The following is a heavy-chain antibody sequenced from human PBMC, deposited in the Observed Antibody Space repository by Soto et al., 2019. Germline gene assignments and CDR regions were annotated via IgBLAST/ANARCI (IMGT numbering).Heavy chain of an antibody. D-gene: IGHD3-3*01. CDR1: GYTFTGYY. CDR3: ARGRPKDLWSGYYYGMDV. V-gene: IGHV1-2*04. Sequence: QVQLVQSGAEVKKPGASVKVSCKASGYTFTGYYMHWVRQAPGQGLEWMGWINPNSGGTNYAQKFQGWVTRPRDKSIRTAYMELSRLRSDDTAVYYCARGRPKDLWSGYYYGMDVWGQGTTVTVSS. CDR2: INPNSGGT. J-gene: IGHJ6*02.